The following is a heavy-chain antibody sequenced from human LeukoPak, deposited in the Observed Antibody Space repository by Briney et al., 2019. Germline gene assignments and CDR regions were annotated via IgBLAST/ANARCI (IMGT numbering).Heavy chain of an antibody. CDR2: INHSGST. CDR3: ARREGYNFDY. D-gene: IGHD5-24*01. V-gene: IGHV4-34*01. CDR1: GGSFSGYY. J-gene: IGHJ4*02. Sequence: SETLSLTCAVYGGSFSGYYWSWIRQPPGKGLEWIGEINHSGSTNYNPSLKSRVTISVVTSKNQFSLKLSSVTAADTAVYYCARREGYNFDYWGQGTLVTVSS.